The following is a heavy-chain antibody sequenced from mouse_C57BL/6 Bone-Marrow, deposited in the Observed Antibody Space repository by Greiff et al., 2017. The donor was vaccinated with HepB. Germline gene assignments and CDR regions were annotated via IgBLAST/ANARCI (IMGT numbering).Heavy chain of an antibody. D-gene: IGHD4-1*02. CDR3: ARPTGTCYFDY. J-gene: IGHJ2*01. CDR1: GFTFTDYY. CDR2: IRNKANGYTT. Sequence: EVMLVESGGGLVQPGGSLSLSCAASGFTFTDYYMSWVRQPPGKALEWLGFIRNKANGYTTEYSASVKGRFTISRDNSQSILYLQMNALRAEDSATYYCARPTGTCYFDYWGQGTTLTVSS. V-gene: IGHV7-3*01.